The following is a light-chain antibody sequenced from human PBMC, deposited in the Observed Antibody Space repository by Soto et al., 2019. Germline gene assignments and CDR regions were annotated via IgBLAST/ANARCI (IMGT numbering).Light chain of an antibody. Sequence: EIVLTQSPGTLSLSPGERATLSCRASQSVSSSYLAWYQQKPGQAPRLLIYGASSRATGISDRFSGSGSGTDFTLTISRLEPEDFAVYYCQQYGSSRVTVGQGTRLEIK. J-gene: IGKJ5*01. V-gene: IGKV3-20*01. CDR1: QSVSSSY. CDR2: GAS. CDR3: QQYGSSRVT.